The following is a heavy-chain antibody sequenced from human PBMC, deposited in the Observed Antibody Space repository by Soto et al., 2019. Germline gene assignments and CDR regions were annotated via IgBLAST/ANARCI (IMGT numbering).Heavy chain of an antibody. V-gene: IGHV1-69*13. CDR3: ARDSGAKLSSS. CDR2: IVPIYRTA. CDR1: GGTFSSYR. D-gene: IGHD6-13*01. Sequence: SVKVSCKASGGTFSSYRINWVRQAPGQGLEWVGGIVPIYRTADYAQKFRGRVTITADESARTAYMELRSLKSQDTAVYYCARDSGAKLSSSWGQGTLVTVSS. J-gene: IGHJ4*02.